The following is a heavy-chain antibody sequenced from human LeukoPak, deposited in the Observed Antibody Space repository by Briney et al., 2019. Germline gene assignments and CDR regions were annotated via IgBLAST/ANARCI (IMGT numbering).Heavy chain of an antibody. V-gene: IGHV3-7*01. Sequence: GGSLRLSCAASGFTFSSYWMSWVRQAPGKGLEWVANIKQDGSEKYYVDTVKGRFTISRDNAKNSLYLQMNSLRAEDTAVYYCARTAAARPFDYWGQGTLVTVSS. J-gene: IGHJ4*02. CDR2: IKQDGSEK. CDR1: GFTFSSYW. CDR3: ARTAAARPFDY. D-gene: IGHD6-13*01.